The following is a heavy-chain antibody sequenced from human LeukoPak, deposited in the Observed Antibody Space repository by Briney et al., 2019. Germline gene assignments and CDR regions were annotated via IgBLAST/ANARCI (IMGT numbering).Heavy chain of an antibody. CDR3: AKESCSSTSCYIFDY. V-gene: IGHV3-23*01. Sequence: GALILSCAASGFTFSSYAMSWVRQAPGKGLERVSAISGSGGSTYYADSVKGRFTISRDNSKNTLYLQMNSLRAEDTAVYYCAKESCSSTSCYIFDYWGQGTLVTVSS. CDR2: ISGSGGST. CDR1: GFTFSSYA. J-gene: IGHJ4*02. D-gene: IGHD2-2*02.